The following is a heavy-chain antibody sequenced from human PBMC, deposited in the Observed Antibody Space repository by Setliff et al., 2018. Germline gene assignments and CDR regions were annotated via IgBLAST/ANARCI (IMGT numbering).Heavy chain of an antibody. D-gene: IGHD3-22*01. V-gene: IGHV3-11*04. Sequence: LSLTCAVYGGSFSGYYWSWIRQPPGKGLEWISYLNNDGTTIYYADSVRGRFTISRDNARDSLYLQMNSLRAEDTAVYYCAKDLVRVGLLARYFDYWGQGTLVTVSS. J-gene: IGHJ4*02. CDR1: GGSFSGYY. CDR3: AKDLVRVGLLARYFDY. CDR2: LNNDGTTI.